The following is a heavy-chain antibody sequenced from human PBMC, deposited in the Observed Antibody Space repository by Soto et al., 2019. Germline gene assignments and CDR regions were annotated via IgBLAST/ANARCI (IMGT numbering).Heavy chain of an antibody. J-gene: IGHJ6*02. Sequence: VQLLESGGGLVRAGGYLRHSCAAFGFTFSSYAMSWVRQAPGKGLEWVSAISGSGGSTYYADSVKGRFTISRDNSKNTLYLPMNSLRAEDTAVYYCAKDAYGSGALNDYYGMDVWGQGTTVTVSS. D-gene: IGHD3-10*01. CDR1: GFTFSSYA. CDR2: ISGSGGST. CDR3: AKDAYGSGALNDYYGMDV. V-gene: IGHV3-23*01.